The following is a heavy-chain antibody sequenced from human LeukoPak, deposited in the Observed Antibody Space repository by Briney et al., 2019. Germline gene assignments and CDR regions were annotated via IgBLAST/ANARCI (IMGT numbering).Heavy chain of an antibody. CDR2: ISSSGSTI. CDR3: ARLELRYFDWLPTQIDY. Sequence: GGSLRLSCAASGFTFSSYGMHWVRQAPGKGLEWVSYISSSGSTIYYADSVKGRFTISRDNAKNSLYLQMNSLRAEDTAVYYCARLELRYFDWLPTQIDYWGQGTLVTVSS. J-gene: IGHJ4*02. D-gene: IGHD3-9*01. CDR1: GFTFSSYG. V-gene: IGHV3-48*04.